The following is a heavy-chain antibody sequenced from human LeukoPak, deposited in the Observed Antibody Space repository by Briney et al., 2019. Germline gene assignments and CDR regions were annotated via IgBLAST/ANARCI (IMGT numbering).Heavy chain of an antibody. CDR3: ARDYGGSSPFDY. Sequence: PGGSLRLSCAASGLTISSNWMSWVRQAQGKGLEWVANIKQDGSEKYYVDSVKGRFSISRDNAKNSLYLQMNSLRAEDTAVYYCARDYGGSSPFDYWGQGTLVTVSS. V-gene: IGHV3-7*01. J-gene: IGHJ4*02. D-gene: IGHD4-23*01. CDR1: GLTISSNW. CDR2: IKQDGSEK.